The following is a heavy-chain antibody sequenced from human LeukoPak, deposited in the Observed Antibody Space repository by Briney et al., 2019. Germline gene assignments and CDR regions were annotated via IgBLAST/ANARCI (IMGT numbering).Heavy chain of an antibody. V-gene: IGHV4-59*12. CDR2: IYYSGST. Sequence: SETLSLTCTVSGGSISSYYWSWIRQPPGKGLEWIGYIYYSGSTYYNPSLKSRVTISVDTSKNQVSLKLSSVTAADTAVYYCARDSSGYYYFDYWGQGTLVTVSS. J-gene: IGHJ4*02. CDR3: ARDSSGYYYFDY. D-gene: IGHD3-22*01. CDR1: GGSISSYY.